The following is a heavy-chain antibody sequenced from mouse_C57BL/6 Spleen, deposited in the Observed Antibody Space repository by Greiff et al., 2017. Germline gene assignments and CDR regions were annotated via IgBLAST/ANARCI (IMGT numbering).Heavy chain of an antibody. Sequence: QVQLQQPGAELVKPGASVKLSCKASGYTFTSYWMHWVKQRPGQGLEWIGMIHPNSGSTNYNEKFKSKATLTVDKSSSTAYMQLSSLTSEDSAVYDCASNRGDFTYYFDYWGQGTTRTVSS. J-gene: IGHJ2*01. CDR3: ASNRGDFTYYFDY. V-gene: IGHV1-64*01. CDR1: GYTFTSYW. CDR2: IHPNSGST. D-gene: IGHD2-13*01.